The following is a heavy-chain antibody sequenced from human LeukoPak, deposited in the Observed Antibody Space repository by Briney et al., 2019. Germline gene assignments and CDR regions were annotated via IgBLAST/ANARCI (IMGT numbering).Heavy chain of an antibody. V-gene: IGHV3-48*04. CDR2: ISSSSSMM. J-gene: IGHJ2*01. CDR3: ARRYFDL. Sequence: PGGSLRLSCAATGFTFGDYSMNWVRQAPGKGLEWVSYISSSSSMMYYADSVKGRFTISRDNAKNSLYLQMNSLRAEDTAVYYCARRYFDLWGRGTLVTVSS. CDR1: GFTFGDYS.